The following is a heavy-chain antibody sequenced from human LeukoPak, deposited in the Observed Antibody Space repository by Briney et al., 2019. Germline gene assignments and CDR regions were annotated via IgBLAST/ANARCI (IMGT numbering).Heavy chain of an antibody. CDR2: IIPIFGTA. D-gene: IGHD6-19*01. V-gene: IGHV1-69*05. Sequence: SVKVSCKASGGTFSSYAIRWVRQAPGQGLEWMGRIIPIFGTANYAQEFQGRVTITTDESTSTAYMELSSLRSEDTAVYYCARGSVSSGWYPFWGQGTLVTVSS. CDR1: GGTFSSYA. J-gene: IGHJ4*02. CDR3: ARGSVSSGWYPF.